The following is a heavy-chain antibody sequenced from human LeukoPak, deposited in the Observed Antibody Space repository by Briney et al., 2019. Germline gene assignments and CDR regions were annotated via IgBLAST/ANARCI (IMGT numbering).Heavy chain of an antibody. D-gene: IGHD3-10*01. Sequence: ASVKVSCKASGYTFTNYGISWVRQAPGQGLEWMGWISPYNGNTNYAQKLQGRVTMTTDTSTTTSYMEPRSLRSDDTAVYYCARDLEYGSGSSPDYWGQGTLVTVSS. CDR3: ARDLEYGSGSSPDY. J-gene: IGHJ4*02. V-gene: IGHV1-18*01. CDR2: ISPYNGNT. CDR1: GYTFTNYG.